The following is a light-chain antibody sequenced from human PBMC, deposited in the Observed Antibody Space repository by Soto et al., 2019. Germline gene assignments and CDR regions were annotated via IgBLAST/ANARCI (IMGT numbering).Light chain of an antibody. Sequence: QSVLTQPASVSGYPGQSITISCTGRSSDVGGYNYVSWYQQHPGKAPKFMIYEVSRRPSGVSNRFPGSKSGNTASLTVSGLQAEDEADYYCSSYTTSNTYVFGTGTKVTVL. CDR3: SSYTTSNTYV. CDR1: SSDVGGYNY. CDR2: EVS. V-gene: IGLV2-14*01. J-gene: IGLJ1*01.